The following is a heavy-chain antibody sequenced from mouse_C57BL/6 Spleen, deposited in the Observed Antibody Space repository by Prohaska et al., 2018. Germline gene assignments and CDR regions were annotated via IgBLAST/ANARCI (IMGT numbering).Heavy chain of an antibody. V-gene: IGHV1-81*01. CDR1: GYTFTSYG. CDR3: ARVGYDYDGGFAY. CDR2: IYPRSGNT. Sequence: QVQLQQSGAELARPVASVKLSCHASGYTFTSYGISWVKQRTGQGLEWIGEIYPRSGNTYYNGKFKGKATRTADKSSSTAYMELHSVRSEDAAVYVWARVGYDYDGGFAYWGQGTLVTVSA. J-gene: IGHJ3*01. D-gene: IGHD2-4*01.